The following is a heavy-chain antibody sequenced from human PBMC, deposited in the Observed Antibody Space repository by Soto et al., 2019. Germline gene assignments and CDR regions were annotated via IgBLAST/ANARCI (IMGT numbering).Heavy chain of an antibody. D-gene: IGHD3-22*01. CDR2: INAGNGNT. Sequence: ASVKVSCKASGYTFTRFNMHWVRQAPGQRLEWMGWINAGNGNTRYSQKFQGRVTFTRDTSANTAYMEVSSLISEDTAVYYCARPKDYDDCLDSWGQETLVTVSS. V-gene: IGHV1-3*01. CDR1: GYTFTRFN. CDR3: ARPKDYDDCLDS. J-gene: IGHJ4*02.